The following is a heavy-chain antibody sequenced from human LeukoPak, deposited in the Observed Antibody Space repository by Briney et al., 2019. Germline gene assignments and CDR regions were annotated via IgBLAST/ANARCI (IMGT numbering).Heavy chain of an antibody. J-gene: IGHJ5*02. CDR3: TRDRLYSSGLPGP. CDR2: IRSKAYGGTT. V-gene: IGHV3-49*04. Sequence: GGSLRLSCAASGFAFSNYWMSWVRRAPGKGLEWVGFIRSKAYGGTTEYAASVKGRFTISRDDSKSIAYLQMNSLKTEDTAVYYCTRDRLYSSGLPGPWGQGTLVTVSS. D-gene: IGHD6-19*01. CDR1: GFAFSNYW.